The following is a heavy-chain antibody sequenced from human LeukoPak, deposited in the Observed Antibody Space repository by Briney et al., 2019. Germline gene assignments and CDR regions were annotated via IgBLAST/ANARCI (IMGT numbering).Heavy chain of an antibody. CDR3: AKDGTIFGVDPNWFDP. CDR2: ISGSSATT. CDR1: GFTFSHYA. V-gene: IGHV3-23*01. J-gene: IGHJ5*02. Sequence: GGSLRLSCAASGFTFSHYAMSWVRQAPGKGPEWVSSISGSSATTYYADSVKGRFSTSRNNSQNTLFLQMNSLRADDTAVYFCAKDGTIFGVDPNWFDPWGQGTLVTVSS. D-gene: IGHD3-3*01.